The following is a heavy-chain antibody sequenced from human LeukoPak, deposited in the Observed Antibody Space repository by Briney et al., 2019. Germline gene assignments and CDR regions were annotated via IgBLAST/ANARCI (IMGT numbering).Heavy chain of an antibody. V-gene: IGHV2-70*11. CDR2: IDWDDDK. CDR3: ARMSELHYGSPGWFDP. D-gene: IGHD1-26*01. J-gene: IGHJ5*02. Sequence: TLSLTCTVSGGSISSYYWSWIRQPPGKALEWLARIDWDDDKYYSTSLKTRLTISKDTSKNQVVLTMTNMDPVDTATYYCARMSELHYGSPGWFDPWGQGTLVTVSS. CDR1: GGSISSYY.